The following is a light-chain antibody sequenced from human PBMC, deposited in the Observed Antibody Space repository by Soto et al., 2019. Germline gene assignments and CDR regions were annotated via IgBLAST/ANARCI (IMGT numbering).Light chain of an antibody. CDR1: SSDVGGYNY. Sequence: QLVLTQPRSVSGSPGQSVTISCTGTSSDVGGYNYVSWYQQHPGKAPKLMIYDVSKRPSGVPDRFSGSKSGNTASLTISGLQAEDEADYYCCSYAGSYTYVFATGTKLTVL. CDR2: DVS. V-gene: IGLV2-11*01. CDR3: CSYAGSYTYV. J-gene: IGLJ1*01.